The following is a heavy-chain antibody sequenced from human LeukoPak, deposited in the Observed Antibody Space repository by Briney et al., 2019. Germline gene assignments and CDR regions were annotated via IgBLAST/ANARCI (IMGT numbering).Heavy chain of an antibody. V-gene: IGHV4-38-2*02. D-gene: IGHD3-22*01. CDR2: IYHSGST. J-gene: IGHJ4*02. CDR1: GYSISSGYY. CDR3: ARAIESYYYDSSGYYSGYYFDY. Sequence: KSSETLSLTCTVSGYSISSGYYWGWIRQPPGKGLEWIGSIYHSGSTYYNPHLKSRVTISVDTSKNQFSLKLSSVTAADTAVYYCARAIESYYYDSSGYYSGYYFDYWGQGTLVTVSS.